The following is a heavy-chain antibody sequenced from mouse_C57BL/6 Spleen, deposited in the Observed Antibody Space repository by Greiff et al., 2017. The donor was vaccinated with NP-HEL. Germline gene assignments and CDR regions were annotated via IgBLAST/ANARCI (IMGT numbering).Heavy chain of an antibody. D-gene: IGHD1-1*01. CDR1: GYTFTDYE. V-gene: IGHV1-15*01. CDR2: IDPETGGT. Sequence: QVQLQQSGAELVRPGASVTLSCKASGYTFTDYEMHWVKQTPVHGLEWIGAIDPETGGTAYNQKFKGKAILTADKSSSTAYMELRSLTSEDSAVYYCTPYYYGFRGYWGQGTTLTVSS. J-gene: IGHJ2*01. CDR3: TPYYYGFRGY.